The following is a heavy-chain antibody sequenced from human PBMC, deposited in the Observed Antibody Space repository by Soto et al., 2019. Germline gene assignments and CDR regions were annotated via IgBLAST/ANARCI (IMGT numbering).Heavy chain of an antibody. CDR1: GLTFSDAW. CDR2: IKSKADGGAT. V-gene: IGHV3-15*07. J-gene: IGHJ6*02. Sequence: EVQLVESGGGLVKPGGSLRLSCAASGLTFSDAWMNWVRQVPGKGLQWVGRIKSKADGGATDYVAPVRGRFTMSKDDSGNTLYLQMNSLKIEDTAVYYCTTRKGDVWGQGTTVTVS. CDR3: TTRKGDV.